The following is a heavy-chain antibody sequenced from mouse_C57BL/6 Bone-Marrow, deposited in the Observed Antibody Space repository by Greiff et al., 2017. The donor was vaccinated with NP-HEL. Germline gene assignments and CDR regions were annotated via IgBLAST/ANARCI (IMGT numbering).Heavy chain of an antibody. Sequence: EVKLVESGGGLVKPGGSLKLSCAASGFTFSSYAMSWVRQTPEKRLEWVATISDGGSYTYYPDNVKGRFTISRDNAKNNLYLQMSHLKSEDTAMYYCAREYYGLYWYFDVWGTGTTVTVSS. D-gene: IGHD1-1*01. CDR2: ISDGGSYT. CDR1: GFTFSSYA. CDR3: AREYYGLYWYFDV. J-gene: IGHJ1*03. V-gene: IGHV5-4*01.